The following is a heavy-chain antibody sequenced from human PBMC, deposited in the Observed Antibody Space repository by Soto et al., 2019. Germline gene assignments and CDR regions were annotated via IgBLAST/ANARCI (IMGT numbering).Heavy chain of an antibody. J-gene: IGHJ4*02. CDR1: GYSFTSYW. CDR3: ARLGYSSGWPLDY. CDR2: IDPSDSYT. D-gene: IGHD6-19*01. V-gene: IGHV5-10-1*01. Sequence: LGESLKISCKGSGYSFTSYWISWVRQMPGKGLEWMGRIDPSDSYTNYSPSFQGHVTISADRSISTAYLQWSSLKASDTAMYYCARLGYSSGWPLDYWGQGTLVTVSS.